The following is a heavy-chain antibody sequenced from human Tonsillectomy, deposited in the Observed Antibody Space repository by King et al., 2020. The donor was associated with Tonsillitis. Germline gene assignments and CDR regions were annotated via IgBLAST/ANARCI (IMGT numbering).Heavy chain of an antibody. Sequence: VQLVESGGGLVKPGGSLRLSCAASGFTFSSYSMNCVRQAPGKGREWVSSISSSSSYIDDADSVKGRITISRDNAKNSLYRQMNSLRAEDTAVYYCARDGTERSGNWFDPWGQGTLVTVSS. V-gene: IGHV3-21*01. CDR2: ISSSSSYI. CDR1: GFTFSSYS. D-gene: IGHD1-1*01. J-gene: IGHJ5*02. CDR3: ARDGTERSGNWFDP.